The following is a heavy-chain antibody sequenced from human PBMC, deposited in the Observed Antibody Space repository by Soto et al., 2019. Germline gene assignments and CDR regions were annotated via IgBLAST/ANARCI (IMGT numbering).Heavy chain of an antibody. CDR3: ARDGSITNFWSGYNFDY. V-gene: IGHV4-59*01. CDR1: GGSMSSYY. J-gene: IGHJ4*02. CDR2: IYYSGST. Sequence: SETLSLTCTVSGGSMSSYYWSWIRQPPGKGLEWIGYIYYSGSTNYNPSLKSRVTISVDTSKNQFSLKLSSVTAADTAVYYCARDGSITNFWSGYNFDYWGQGTLVTVSS. D-gene: IGHD3-3*01.